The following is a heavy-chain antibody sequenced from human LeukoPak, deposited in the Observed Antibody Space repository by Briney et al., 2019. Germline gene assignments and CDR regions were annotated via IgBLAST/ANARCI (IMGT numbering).Heavy chain of an antibody. J-gene: IGHJ6*03. CDR3: ARQVSDYYYHYMDV. CDR1: GGSFSGYY. V-gene: IGHV4-34*01. Sequence: PSETLSLTCAVYGGSFSGYYWSWIRQPPGKGLEWIGEINHSGSTNYNPSLKSQVTISVDTSKNQFSLKLSSVTAADTAIYYCARQVSDYYYHYMDVWGEGTTVIVSS. CDR2: INHSGST.